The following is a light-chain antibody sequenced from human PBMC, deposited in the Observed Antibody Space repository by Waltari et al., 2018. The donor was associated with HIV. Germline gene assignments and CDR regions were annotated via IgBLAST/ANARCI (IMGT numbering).Light chain of an antibody. Sequence: QSALTQPRSVSGSPGQSVTISCTGTSSDIGAYNYVSWYQHHPDKGPKLLIYDVNKRPAGVPDRFYDSKSGNMASLTISGLQAEDEADYYCCSYADTFFVLFGGRTKLTVL. V-gene: IGLV2-11*01. J-gene: IGLJ2*01. CDR3: CSYADTFFVL. CDR2: DVN. CDR1: SSDIGAYNY.